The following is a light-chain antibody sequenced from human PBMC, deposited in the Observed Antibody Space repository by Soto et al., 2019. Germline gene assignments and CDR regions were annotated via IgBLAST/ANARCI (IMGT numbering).Light chain of an antibody. CDR3: QQYDNSPIT. Sequence: EIGLTKYPGILSLSPGERASLSCGASQSISSSFLAWYQQKPGQAPRLLIYGASSRATGIPDRFSGTGSETDFTLTISRLEPEDFAVYYCQQYDNSPITFGQGTRLEIK. CDR2: GAS. J-gene: IGKJ5*01. CDR1: QSISSSF. V-gene: IGKV3-20*01.